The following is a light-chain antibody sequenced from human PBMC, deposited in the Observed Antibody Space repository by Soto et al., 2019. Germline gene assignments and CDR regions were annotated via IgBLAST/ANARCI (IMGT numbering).Light chain of an antibody. V-gene: IGKV3-15*01. J-gene: IGKJ3*01. CDR3: QLHNAWTLT. CDR2: GGF. CDR1: QTLRNK. Sequence: IVLTQSPGTLSVSPGERVILSCRASQTLRNKLAWYQQKPGQAPRLLIYGGFTRATGIPARFSGSGSGTEFTLTLNSLQSEDFAIYYSQLHNAWTLTFGPGPKMDL.